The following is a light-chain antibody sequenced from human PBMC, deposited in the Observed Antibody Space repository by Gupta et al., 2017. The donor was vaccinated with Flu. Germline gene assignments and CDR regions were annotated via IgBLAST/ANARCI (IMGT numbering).Light chain of an antibody. CDR1: QSIDSY. CDR3: QQSDSIPLT. Sequence: PTSLSASVGDRVTITCRASQSIDSYLNWYQQKVGKAPKLLIYAASTLQTGVPSRFSGSGSGTEFTLTISSLQPEDFATYLCQQSDSIPLTFGGGTKVETK. CDR2: AAS. J-gene: IGKJ4*01. V-gene: IGKV1-39*01.